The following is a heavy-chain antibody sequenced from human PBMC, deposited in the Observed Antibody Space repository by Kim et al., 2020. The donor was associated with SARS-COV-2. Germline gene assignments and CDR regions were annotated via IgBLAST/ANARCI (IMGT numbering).Heavy chain of an antibody. D-gene: IGHD3-10*01. Sequence: NTHYAQNCQARVTLTTDTSTNTAYMELRSLNSDDTAVYYCARDRGINLFDCWGQGTLVTVSS. J-gene: IGHJ4*02. CDR3: ARDRGINLFDC. V-gene: IGHV1-18*01. CDR2: NT.